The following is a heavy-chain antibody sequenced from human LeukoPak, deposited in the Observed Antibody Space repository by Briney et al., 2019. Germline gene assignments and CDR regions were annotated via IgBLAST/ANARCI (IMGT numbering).Heavy chain of an antibody. Sequence: GGSLRLSCAASGFTFSSHWMHWVRHAPGEGLVWVSRVNGPGNWTHYADSVRGRFIISRDNAENTISLQMNNLRAEDTAVYFCAREVFEGQRQSDAFDVWGQGTMVTVSS. CDR1: GFTFSSHW. CDR3: AREVFEGQRQSDAFDV. J-gene: IGHJ3*01. V-gene: IGHV3-74*01. CDR2: VNGPGNWT. D-gene: IGHD6-25*01.